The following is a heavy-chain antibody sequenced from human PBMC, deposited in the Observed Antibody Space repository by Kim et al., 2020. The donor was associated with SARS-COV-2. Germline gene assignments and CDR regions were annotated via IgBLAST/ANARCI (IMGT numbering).Heavy chain of an antibody. D-gene: IGHD3-3*01. CDR2: ISSNGGST. V-gene: IGHV3-64D*06. J-gene: IGHJ4*02. CDR3: VKGPYDFWSGYYLSQYYFDY. Sequence: GGSLRLSCSASGFTFSSYAMHWVRQAPGKGLEYVSAISSNGGSTYYADSVKGRFTISRDNSKNTLYLQMSSLRAEDTAVYYCVKGPYDFWSGYYLSQYYFDYWGQGTLVTVSS. CDR1: GFTFSSYA.